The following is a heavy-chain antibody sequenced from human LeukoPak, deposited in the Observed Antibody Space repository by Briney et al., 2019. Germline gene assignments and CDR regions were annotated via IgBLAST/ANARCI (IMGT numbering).Heavy chain of an antibody. CDR2: IWYDGSNK. D-gene: IGHD1-26*01. CDR3: ARDLWTGATPTVDY. V-gene: IGHV3-33*01. CDR1: GFTFSSYG. J-gene: IGHJ4*02. Sequence: GRSLRLSCAASGFTFSSYGMHWVRQAPGKGLEWVAVIWYDGSNKYYADSVKGRFTISRDNSKNTLYLQMNSLRAEDTAVYYCARDLWTGATPTVDYWDQGTLVTVSS.